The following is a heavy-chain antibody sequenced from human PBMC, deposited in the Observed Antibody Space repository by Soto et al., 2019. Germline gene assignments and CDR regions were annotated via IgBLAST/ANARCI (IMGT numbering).Heavy chain of an antibody. D-gene: IGHD2-2*01. V-gene: IGHV3-7*01. CDR2: IKQDGSEK. J-gene: IGHJ6*03. CDR1: GFTFSSYW. CDR3: AREDIVVVPAARDDYYYYMDV. Sequence: EVQLVESGGGLVQPGGSLRLSCAASGFTFSSYWMSWVRQAPGKGLEWVANIKQDGSEKYYVDSVKGRFTISRDNAKNSLYLQMNSLRADDTAVYYCAREDIVVVPAARDDYYYYMDVWGKGTTVTVSS.